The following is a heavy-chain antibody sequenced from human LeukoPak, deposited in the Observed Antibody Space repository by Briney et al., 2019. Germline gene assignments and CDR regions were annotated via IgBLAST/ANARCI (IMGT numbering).Heavy chain of an antibody. V-gene: IGHV3-48*01. CDR1: GFIFSSYS. J-gene: IGHJ4*02. D-gene: IGHD1-1*01. CDR3: ARDFNWAFDF. CDR2: ISGGGGNI. Sequence: PGGSLRPSCAASGFIFSSYSMNWVRQAPGKGREWISYISGGGGNIHYADSVEGRFTISRDNAKNSVYPQMNSLRAEDSAVYYCARDFNWAFDFWGQGILVTVSS.